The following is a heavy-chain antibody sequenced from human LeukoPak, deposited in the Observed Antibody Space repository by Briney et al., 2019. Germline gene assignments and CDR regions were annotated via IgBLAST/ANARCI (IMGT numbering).Heavy chain of an antibody. CDR1: GYSLSSGFF. J-gene: IGHJ4*02. CDR2: FSHRGGS. Sequence: SETLSLTCTVSGYSLSSGFFCDWIRQSPGKGLEWIGSFSHRGGSYHNPSLKSRVTISADTSKNQFSLKLLSVTAADTAVYYCARAQDFSDSSGPNYLDFWGQGILVTVSS. D-gene: IGHD3-22*01. V-gene: IGHV4-38-2*02. CDR3: ARAQDFSDSSGPNYLDF.